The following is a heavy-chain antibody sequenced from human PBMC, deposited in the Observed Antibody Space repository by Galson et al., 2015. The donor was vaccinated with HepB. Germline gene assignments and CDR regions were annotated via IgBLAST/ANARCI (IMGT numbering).Heavy chain of an antibody. D-gene: IGHD2-2*01. V-gene: IGHV4-61*01. J-gene: IGHJ5*02. CDR3: ARGIIVVPATMALFDP. CDR2: IYYTGTT. Sequence: ETLSLTCTVSGGPVSSGSFYWSWIRQPPGRGLEWLGYIYYTGTTNYNPSLESRLTISMDKSNYQISLELSSVTAADTAVYYCARGIIVVPATMALFDPWGQGTLVIVSS. CDR1: GGPVSSGSFY.